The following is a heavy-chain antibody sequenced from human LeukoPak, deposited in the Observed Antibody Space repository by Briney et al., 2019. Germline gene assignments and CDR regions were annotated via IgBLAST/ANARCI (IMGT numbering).Heavy chain of an antibody. D-gene: IGHD4-23*01. Sequence: GESLKISCKASGYSFTTHWIGWVRQMPGKGLEWMGIIYPADSDTRYSPSFQGQVTISADKSISTAYLQWTSLKASDTAMYYCARPGHGVNSKGAFDIWGQGTIVTVSS. V-gene: IGHV5-51*01. CDR3: ARPGHGVNSKGAFDI. CDR1: GYSFTTHW. J-gene: IGHJ3*02. CDR2: IYPADSDT.